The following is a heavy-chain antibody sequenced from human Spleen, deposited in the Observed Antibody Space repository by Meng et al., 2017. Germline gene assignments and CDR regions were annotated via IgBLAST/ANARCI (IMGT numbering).Heavy chain of an antibody. Sequence: GGSLRLSCAASGFTFSSYDMHWVRQATGKGLEWVSAIGTAGDTYYPGSVKGRFTISRENAKNSLYLQMNSLRAGDTAVYYCARGSRLAARSYYYYGMDVWGQGNMVTVSS. CDR2: IGTAGDT. CDR3: ARGSRLAARSYYYYGMDV. D-gene: IGHD6-6*01. J-gene: IGHJ6*02. CDR1: GFTFSSYD. V-gene: IGHV3-13*01.